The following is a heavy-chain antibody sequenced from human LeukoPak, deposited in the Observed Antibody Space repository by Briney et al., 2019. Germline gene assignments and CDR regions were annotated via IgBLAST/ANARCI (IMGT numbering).Heavy chain of an antibody. CDR2: IYYSGGT. Sequence: SETLSLTCAVSGYSISSNNWWGWIRRPPGKGLDWIGYIYYSGGTYYNPSLKSRVTMSVDTSKNQFSLKLSSVTAVDTAVYYCARKSTVASYYQDWGQGALVTVSS. V-gene: IGHV4-28*01. D-gene: IGHD1-26*01. J-gene: IGHJ4*02. CDR1: GYSISSNNW. CDR3: ARKSTVASYYQD.